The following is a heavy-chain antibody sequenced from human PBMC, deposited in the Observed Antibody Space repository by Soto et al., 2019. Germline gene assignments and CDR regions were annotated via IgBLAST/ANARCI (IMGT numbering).Heavy chain of an antibody. CDR3: ASGGNGCFDC. V-gene: IGHV3-74*01. CDR1: GFTFSAYW. D-gene: IGHD6-19*01. CDR2: VTKDGNMI. J-gene: IGHJ4*02. Sequence: EVQLVESGGGLVQPGGSLRLSCAASGFTFSAYWMHWVRQAPGKGLVCVARVTKDGNMISYADSVKGRFSISRDNAKNTVYLQMNSLGVEDTAVYYCASGGNGCFDCWGQGTLVTVSS.